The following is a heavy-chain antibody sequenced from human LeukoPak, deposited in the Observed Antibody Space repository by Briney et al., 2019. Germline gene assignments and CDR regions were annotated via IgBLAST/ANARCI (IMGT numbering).Heavy chain of an antibody. V-gene: IGHV3-21*01. CDR2: ISTSSSNM. D-gene: IGHD4-17*01. J-gene: IGHJ4*02. CDR3: ARDVASKNDYGDYFSY. Sequence: GGSLRLSCAASGFTFSSYSMNWVRLAPGKGLEWVSSISTSSSNMYYADSVKGRFTISRDNAKNSLYLQMNSLRAEDTAVYYCARDVASKNDYGDYFSYWGQGTLVTVSS. CDR1: GFTFSSYS.